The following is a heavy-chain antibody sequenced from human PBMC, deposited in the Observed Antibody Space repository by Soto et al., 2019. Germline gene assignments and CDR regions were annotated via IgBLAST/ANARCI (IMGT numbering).Heavy chain of an antibody. J-gene: IGHJ4*02. Sequence: QVQLVESGGGVVQPGRSLRLSCAASGFTFSSYGMHWVRQAPGKGLEWVAVISYDGSNKYYADSVKGRFTISRDNSNNTLYLQMNSLRAEDTAVYYCAKDGDGDFNCDYWGQGTLVTVSS. CDR1: GFTFSSYG. V-gene: IGHV3-30*18. CDR2: ISYDGSNK. CDR3: AKDGDGDFNCDY. D-gene: IGHD4-17*01.